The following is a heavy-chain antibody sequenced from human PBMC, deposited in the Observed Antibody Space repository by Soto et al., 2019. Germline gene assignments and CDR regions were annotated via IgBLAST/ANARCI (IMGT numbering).Heavy chain of an antibody. CDR2: ISDRGDT. CDR3: ARGRHWFGP. CDR1: GISITSSY. V-gene: IGHV4-59*08. J-gene: IGHJ5*02. Sequence: PSETLSLTCTVSGISITSSYWNWFRQSPGKGLEWIGQISDRGDTNYNPPLESRVAISTDTSKNQVSLTLTAVNAADTAVYFCARGRHWFGPWGQGTLVTVSS.